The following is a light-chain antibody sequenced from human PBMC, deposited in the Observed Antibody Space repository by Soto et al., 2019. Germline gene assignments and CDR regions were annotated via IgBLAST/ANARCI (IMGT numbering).Light chain of an antibody. Sequence: EVVMTQSPATLSVSPADGATLSCRASQNVHSNLAWYQQKPGQAPRLLIYDTSTRATDIPFRFSGGGSGTEFTLTISSLQSEDFAVYYCQQYNTWPLTFGGGPKVEIK. V-gene: IGKV3-15*01. CDR1: QNVHSN. J-gene: IGKJ4*02. CDR3: QQYNTWPLT. CDR2: DTS.